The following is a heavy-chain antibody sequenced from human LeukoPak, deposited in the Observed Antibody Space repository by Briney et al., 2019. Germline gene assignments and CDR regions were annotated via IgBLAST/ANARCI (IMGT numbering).Heavy chain of an antibody. CDR1: GFTFSSYA. V-gene: IGHV3-66*01. CDR2: IYSGGSI. J-gene: IGHJ4*02. Sequence: GGSLRLSCAASGFTFSSYAMSWVRQAPGKGLEWVSVIYSGGSIYYADSVKGRFTISRDNSKNTLYLQMNSLRAEDTAVYYCASAYCSSTSCYQYYFDYWGQGTLVTVSS. CDR3: ASAYCSSTSCYQYYFDY. D-gene: IGHD2-2*01.